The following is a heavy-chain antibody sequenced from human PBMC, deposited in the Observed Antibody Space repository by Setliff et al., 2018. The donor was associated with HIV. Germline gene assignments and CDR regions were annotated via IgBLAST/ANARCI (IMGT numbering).Heavy chain of an antibody. J-gene: IGHJ2*01. CDR3: AKDLHYYDTSYYRFYWYFEH. CDR2: ISGRDGRT. D-gene: IGHD3-10*01. V-gene: IGHV3-23*01. Sequence: GGSLRLSCAAFGFTFSSYGMSWVRQAPGKGLEWVSTISGRDGRTYYADSVKGRFTISRDSSKNTLYLQMNSLRAEDTAVYYCAKDLHYYDTSYYRFYWYFEHWGRGTLVTVSS. CDR1: GFTFSSYG.